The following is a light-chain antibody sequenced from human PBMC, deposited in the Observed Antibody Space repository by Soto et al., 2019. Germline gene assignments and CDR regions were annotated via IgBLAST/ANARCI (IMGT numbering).Light chain of an antibody. J-gene: IGKJ4*01. CDR3: QNYGSPVT. CDR2: GAS. V-gene: IGKV3-20*01. Sequence: EIVLTQSPGTLSLSPGERATLSCRASQSVTNNYLDWFQQKPGQAPRLLIYGASSRATAIPDRFSGSGSGTDFTLTISRLEPEDFAVYYCQNYGSPVTFGGGTKVDIK. CDR1: QSVTNNY.